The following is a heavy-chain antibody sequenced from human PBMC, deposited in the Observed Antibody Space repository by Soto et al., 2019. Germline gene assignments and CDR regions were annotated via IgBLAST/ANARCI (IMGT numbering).Heavy chain of an antibody. D-gene: IGHD6-19*01. V-gene: IGHV4-34*01. J-gene: IGHJ5*02. CDR3: AKYQWNPGAFDP. CDR1: GGSHSDYY. Sequence: QVQLQQWGAGLLKPSETLSLTCAVYGGSHSDYYWNWLRQPPGKGLEWIGEINHRGTASYNPSLKSRVDISVDTALTQFSLKLRSVTAADTAIYYCAKYQWNPGAFDPWGPGTQVTVSS. CDR2: INHRGTA.